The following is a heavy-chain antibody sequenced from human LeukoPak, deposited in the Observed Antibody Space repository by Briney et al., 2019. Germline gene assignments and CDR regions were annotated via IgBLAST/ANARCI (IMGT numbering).Heavy chain of an antibody. Sequence: PGGSLRLSCAASGFTFSSYAMHWVRQAPGKGLEWVAVISYDGSNKYYADSVKGRFTISRDNSENTLYLQMNSLRAEDTAVYYCARLEDDYVWGSYRSYNWFDPWGQGTLVTVSS. J-gene: IGHJ5*02. CDR1: GFTFSSYA. CDR2: ISYDGSNK. V-gene: IGHV3-30-3*01. CDR3: ARLEDDYVWGSYRSYNWFDP. D-gene: IGHD3-16*02.